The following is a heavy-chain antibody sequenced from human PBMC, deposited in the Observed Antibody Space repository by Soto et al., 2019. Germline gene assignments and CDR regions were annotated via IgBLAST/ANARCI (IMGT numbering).Heavy chain of an antibody. CDR2: ISYDGSNK. J-gene: IGHJ6*02. CDR1: GFTFSSYG. D-gene: IGHD1-26*01. V-gene: IGHV3-30*18. CDR3: ANSIRPYSTHYYYYGMDV. Sequence: GGSLRLSCAASGFTFSSYGMHWVRQAPGKGLEWVAVISYDGSNKYYADSVKGRFTISRDNSKNTLYLQMNSLRAEDTAVYYCANSIRPYSTHYYYYGMDVWGQGTTVTV.